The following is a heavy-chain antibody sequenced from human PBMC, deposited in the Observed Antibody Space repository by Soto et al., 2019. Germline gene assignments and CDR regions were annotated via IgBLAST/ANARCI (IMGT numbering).Heavy chain of an antibody. D-gene: IGHD3-3*01. CDR3: AKDGVVSGYYDFWGGYNPGYYYMDV. J-gene: IGHJ6*03. CDR1: GFTFSSYA. V-gene: IGHV3-23*01. Sequence: GGSLSLSCAASGFTFSSYAMSWVRQAPGEGLEWVSAISGSGGSTYYADSVKGRFTISRDNSKNTLYLQMNSLRAEDTAVYYCAKDGVVSGYYDFWGGYNPGYYYMDVWGKGTTVTVSS. CDR2: ISGSGGST.